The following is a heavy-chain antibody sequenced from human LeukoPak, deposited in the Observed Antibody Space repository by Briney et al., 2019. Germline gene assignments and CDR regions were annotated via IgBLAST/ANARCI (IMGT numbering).Heavy chain of an antibody. D-gene: IGHD6-13*01. Sequence: GGSLTLSCAASGVTFDEYAMRWVRQAPGKGLEWVSDISWNSGSIGYAVSVKGGFSNSRDNAKNSLYLQMNRVRDEGTALYFCGKGALSSSWEYFDYSGQGTLVTASS. CDR1: GVTFDEYA. CDR3: GKGALSSSWEYFDY. CDR2: ISWNSGSI. V-gene: IGHV3-9*01. J-gene: IGHJ4*02.